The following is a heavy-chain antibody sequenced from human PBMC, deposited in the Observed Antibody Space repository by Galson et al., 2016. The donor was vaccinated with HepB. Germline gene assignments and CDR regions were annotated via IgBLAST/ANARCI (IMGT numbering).Heavy chain of an antibody. CDR3: AKGAAAYKVDWFDP. J-gene: IGHJ5*02. D-gene: IGHD6-13*01. CDR2: IIGSGVNT. V-gene: IGHV3-23*01. Sequence: SLRLSCAASGFTFSSYAMTWVRQTPGKGPEWLSSIIGSGVNTFYADSVKGRFTISRDNSNNALYLQMNSLRAEDTAIYYCAKGAAAYKVDWFDPWGQGTLVTVSS. CDR1: GFTFSSYA.